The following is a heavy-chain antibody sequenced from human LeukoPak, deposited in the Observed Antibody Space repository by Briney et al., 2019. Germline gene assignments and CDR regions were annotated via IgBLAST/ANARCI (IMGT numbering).Heavy chain of an antibody. J-gene: IGHJ4*01. D-gene: IGHD6-19*01. CDR2: IYHSGST. CDR1: GYSISSGFY. Sequence: SETLSLTCTVSGYSISSGFYWGWIRQPPGKGLEWIGSIYHSGSTYYNPSLKSRVTISVDTSKNQFSLKLTSVPAADTAVYYCARELGSGWYSDYWGQGTLVTVSS. CDR3: ARELGSGWYSDY. V-gene: IGHV4-38-2*02.